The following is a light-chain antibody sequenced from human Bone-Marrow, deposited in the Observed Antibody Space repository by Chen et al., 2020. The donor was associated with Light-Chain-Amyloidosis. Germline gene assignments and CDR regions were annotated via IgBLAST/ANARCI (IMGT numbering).Light chain of an antibody. CDR2: DDS. J-gene: IGLJ3*02. CDR3: QVWDRSSDRPV. Sequence: SYVLTQPSSASVVPGQTATIAFGGNNIGSTSVHWYQQTPGRAPILVVYDDSGRPSGIPERLSGSNSGNTATLTISRVEAGDEADYYCQVWDRSSDRPVFGGGTKLTVL. CDR1: NIGSTS. V-gene: IGLV3-21*02.